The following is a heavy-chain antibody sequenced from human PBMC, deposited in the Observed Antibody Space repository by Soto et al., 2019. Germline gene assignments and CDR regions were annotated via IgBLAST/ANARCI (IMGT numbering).Heavy chain of an antibody. J-gene: IGHJ4*02. Sequence: QLQLQESGPGLVKPSETLSLTCTVSGGSISSSSYYWGWIRQPPGKGLEWIGSIYYSGSTYYNPSLSSRVTITGATSKNQFSLKLSSVTAADTAVYYCARQSRVRGVIRHPYYFDYWGQGTLVTVSS. V-gene: IGHV4-39*01. D-gene: IGHD3-10*01. CDR2: IYYSGST. CDR1: GGSISSSSYY. CDR3: ARQSRVRGVIRHPYYFDY.